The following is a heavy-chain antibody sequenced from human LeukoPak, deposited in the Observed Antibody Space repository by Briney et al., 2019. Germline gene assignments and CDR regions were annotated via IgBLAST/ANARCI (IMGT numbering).Heavy chain of an antibody. CDR1: GFTFSRYS. D-gene: IGHD3-3*01. Sequence: GGSLRLSCVASGFTFSRYSMNWVRQAPGKGLEWVSAISGSGGSTYYADSVKGRFTISRDNSKNTLYLQMNSLRAEDTAVYYCAKGTLLRFLEWLTSYYFDYWGQGTLVTVSS. CDR3: AKGTLLRFLEWLTSYYFDY. V-gene: IGHV3-23*01. CDR2: ISGSGGST. J-gene: IGHJ4*02.